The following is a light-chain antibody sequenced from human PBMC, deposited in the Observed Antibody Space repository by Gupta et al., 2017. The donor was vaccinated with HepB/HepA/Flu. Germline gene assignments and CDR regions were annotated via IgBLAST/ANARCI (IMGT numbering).Light chain of an antibody. J-gene: IGKJ5*01. CDR3: MQGSHWPPT. Sequence: VVMTQSPLSLPVTLGQPAYISCSSGQSLVHSDGNTYFTWYQQRPGQSPRRLIYKVSNRDSGVLDRFSGSGSGTEFTLRIIRVEAEDLAFYFCMQGSHWPPTFGQGTRLEIK. CDR2: KVS. V-gene: IGKV2-30*02. CDR1: QSLVHSDGNTY.